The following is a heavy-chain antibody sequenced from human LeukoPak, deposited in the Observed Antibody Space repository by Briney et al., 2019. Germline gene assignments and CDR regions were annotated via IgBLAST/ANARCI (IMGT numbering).Heavy chain of an antibody. V-gene: IGHV3-48*04. CDR3: TRSGDGAFDN. Sequence: PGGSLRLSCAASGFSFRGYAMNWVRQTPGKGLEWVSYISYNSETTHYADSVKGRFTISRDNAKNSLYLQMNSLRAEDTAVYYCTRSGDGAFDNWGPGTMVTVSS. CDR1: GFSFRGYA. D-gene: IGHD7-27*01. CDR2: ISYNSETT. J-gene: IGHJ3*02.